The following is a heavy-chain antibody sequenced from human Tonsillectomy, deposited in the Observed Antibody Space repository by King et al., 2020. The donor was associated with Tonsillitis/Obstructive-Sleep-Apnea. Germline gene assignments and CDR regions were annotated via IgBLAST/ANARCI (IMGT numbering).Heavy chain of an antibody. J-gene: IGHJ4*02. CDR1: AYTFTSYW. V-gene: IGHV5-51*01. D-gene: IGHD2-21*02. Sequence: QLVQSRAEVKKPGESLKISCKASAYTFTSYWIGWVRQMPGKGLECMGIIYPGDSDIRYSPSFQGQVTISADKSINTAYLQWSSLKASDTAIYYCARFSQRLLNGLFDYWGQGTLVTVSS. CDR2: IYPGDSDI. CDR3: ARFSQRLLNGLFDY.